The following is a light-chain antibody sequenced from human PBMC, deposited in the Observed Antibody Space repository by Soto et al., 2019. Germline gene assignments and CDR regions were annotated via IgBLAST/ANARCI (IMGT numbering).Light chain of an antibody. J-gene: IGKJ5*01. V-gene: IGKV3-15*01. CDR2: GAS. Sequence: ERGMTQSPTTLSMTPGERAPLSCRASQNVLSNLAWYQQKPGQAPRLLIYGASTRATGLPARFSGSGSGTQFTLTISSLQSEDFAVYYCQQYNNWPITFGQGTRLEIK. CDR1: QNVLSN. CDR3: QQYNNWPIT.